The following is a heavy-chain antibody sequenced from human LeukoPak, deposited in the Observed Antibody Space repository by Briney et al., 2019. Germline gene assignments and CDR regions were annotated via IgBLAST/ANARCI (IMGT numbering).Heavy chain of an antibody. D-gene: IGHD4-17*01. CDR2: IKSKTDGGTT. CDR1: GFTFSNAW. J-gene: IGHJ4*02. CDR3: TTVHDYGDYFDY. Sequence: GGSLRLSCAASGFTFSNAWMSWVRQAPGKGLEWVCRIKSKTDGGTTDYAAPVKGRFTISRDDSKNTLYLQMNSLKTEDTAVYYCTTVHDYGDYFDYWGQGTLVTVSS. V-gene: IGHV3-15*01.